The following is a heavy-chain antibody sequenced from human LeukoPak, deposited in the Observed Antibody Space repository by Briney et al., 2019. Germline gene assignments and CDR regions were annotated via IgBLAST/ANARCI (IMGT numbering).Heavy chain of an antibody. CDR2: IYHSGST. J-gene: IGHJ4*02. CDR3: ARQTYGTIPFAY. Sequence: PSETLSLTCTVSGYSISSGYYWGWIRQPPGKGLEWIGSIYHSGSTNYNPSLKSRVTISVDTSKNQFSLKLSSVTAADTAVYYCARQTYGTIPFAYWGQGTLVTVSS. D-gene: IGHD1-14*01. CDR1: GYSISSGYY. V-gene: IGHV4-38-2*02.